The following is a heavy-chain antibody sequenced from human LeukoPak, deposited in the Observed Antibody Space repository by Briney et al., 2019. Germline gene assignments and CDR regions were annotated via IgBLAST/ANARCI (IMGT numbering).Heavy chain of an antibody. CDR3: AKAPWGSGYYFDY. CDR1: GFTFDDYA. D-gene: IGHD7-27*01. CDR2: ISWNSGSI. Sequence: GGSLRLSCAASGFTFDDYAMHWVRQAPGKGLEWVSGISWNSGSIGYADSVKGRFTISRDNAKNSLYLQMNSLRAEDTALYYCAKAPWGSGYYFDYWGQGTLVIVSS. J-gene: IGHJ4*02. V-gene: IGHV3-9*01.